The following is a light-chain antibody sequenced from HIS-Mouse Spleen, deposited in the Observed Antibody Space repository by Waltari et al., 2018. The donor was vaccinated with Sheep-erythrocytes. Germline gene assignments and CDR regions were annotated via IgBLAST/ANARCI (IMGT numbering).Light chain of an antibody. CDR3: CSYAGSSTPWV. CDR2: EGS. V-gene: IGLV2-23*01. CDR1: SRHVGSYNL. Sequence: QSALTQPASVSGSPGQSITIPCPGNSRHVGSYNLFPWYQQHPGKAPKLMIYEGSKRPSGVSNRFSGSKSGNTASLTISGLQAEDEADYYCCSYAGSSTPWVFGGGTKLTVL. J-gene: IGLJ3*02.